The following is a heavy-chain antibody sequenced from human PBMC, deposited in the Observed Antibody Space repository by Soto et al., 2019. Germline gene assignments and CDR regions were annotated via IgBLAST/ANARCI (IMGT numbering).Heavy chain of an antibody. V-gene: IGHV3-74*01. J-gene: IGHJ4*02. CDR3: TRRLGGTYFFDY. D-gene: IGHD1-26*01. Sequence: EVQLVESGGGMFQPGESLRLSCAAFGFTFSDYCMHWVRQVPGKGLVWVSRINFDGSITSYADSVKGRVTISRDNAKNTVYLQMNSLRAEDTAVYYCTRRLGGTYFFDYWGQGSLVTVSS. CDR1: GFTFSDYC. CDR2: INFDGSIT.